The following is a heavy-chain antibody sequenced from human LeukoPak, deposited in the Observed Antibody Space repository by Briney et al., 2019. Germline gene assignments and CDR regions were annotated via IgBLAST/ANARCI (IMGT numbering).Heavy chain of an antibody. Sequence: PGESLRLSCAAAGFIFSSYGMSWVRRAPGKGLEWVSAVGGSGDSTNYADSVKGRFTISRDNSKNTLFLQMNSLRAEDTAVYYCAKSASGYYLFDYWGQGTLVTVSS. CDR3: AKSASGYYLFDY. D-gene: IGHD2/OR15-2a*01. J-gene: IGHJ4*02. V-gene: IGHV3-23*01. CDR2: VGGSGDST. CDR1: GFIFSSYG.